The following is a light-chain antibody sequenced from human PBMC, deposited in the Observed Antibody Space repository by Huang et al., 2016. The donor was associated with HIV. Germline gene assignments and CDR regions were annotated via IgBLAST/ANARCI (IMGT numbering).Light chain of an antibody. CDR2: DAS. CDR1: QSVFSY. J-gene: IGKJ2*01. CDR3: QQRSAWPRT. Sequence: EIVLTQSPGTLSLSPGERATLSCRTSQSVFSYLAWYQQRPGQAPSLLIYDASNRATGIPARFSGSGSGTDFTLTISSLEPEDFAVYYCQQRSAWPRTFGQGTKLEIK. V-gene: IGKV3-11*01.